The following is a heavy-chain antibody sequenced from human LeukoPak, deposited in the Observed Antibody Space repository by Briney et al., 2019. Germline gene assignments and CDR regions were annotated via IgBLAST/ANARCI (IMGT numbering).Heavy chain of an antibody. Sequence: ASVKVSCKASGYTFTSYDINWVRQATGQGLEWMGWMNPNSGNTGYAQKFQGRVTMTTDTSTSTAYMELRGLRSDDTAVYCCARSDYSNETPFDPWGQGTLVTVSS. V-gene: IGHV1-8*01. J-gene: IGHJ5*02. D-gene: IGHD4-4*01. CDR2: MNPNSGNT. CDR3: ARSDYSNETPFDP. CDR1: GYTFTSYD.